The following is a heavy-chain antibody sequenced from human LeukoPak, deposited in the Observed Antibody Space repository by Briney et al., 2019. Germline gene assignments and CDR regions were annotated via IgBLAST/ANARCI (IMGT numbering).Heavy chain of an antibody. CDR1: GYSFTSYW. D-gene: IGHD2-15*01. Sequence: GESLKISCKGSGYSFTSYWITWVRQMPGKGLEWMGIIYPRDSDSRYSPSFQGQVTISVDKSTSTAYLRWSSLKASDTAVYYCARRGYCSGGNCFSSAFDVWGQGTMVTVSS. V-gene: IGHV5-51*01. J-gene: IGHJ3*01. CDR3: ARRGYCSGGNCFSSAFDV. CDR2: IYPRDSDS.